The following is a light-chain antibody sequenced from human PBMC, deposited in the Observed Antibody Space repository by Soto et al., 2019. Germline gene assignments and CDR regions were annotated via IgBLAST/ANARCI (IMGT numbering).Light chain of an antibody. CDR1: SSDVGGYNY. V-gene: IGLV2-11*01. J-gene: IGLJ1*01. CDR3: CSYAGSYTVYV. Sequence: QSALTQPRSVSGSPGQSVTISCTGTSSDVGGYNYVSWYQQHPGKAPKFMIYDVSKRPSGVPDRFSGSKSGHTASLTISGLQAEDEADYYCCSYAGSYTVYVFGTGTKLTVL. CDR2: DVS.